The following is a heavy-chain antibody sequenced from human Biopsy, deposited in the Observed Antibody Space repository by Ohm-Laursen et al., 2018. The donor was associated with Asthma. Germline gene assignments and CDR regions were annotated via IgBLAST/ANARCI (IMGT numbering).Heavy chain of an antibody. CDR1: GFSFSNYG. CDR3: AKEVFPGWELRRGPDS. V-gene: IGHV3-30*18. CDR2: ISFDGANR. Sequence: SLRLSFAASGFSFSNYGMHSVRQAPRKGLDWVAVISFDGANRNYTDSVKGRFTISSDNSRNTLHLEMTSLRAVDTAVYFCAKEVFPGWELRRGPDSWGQGTLVTVSS. J-gene: IGHJ4*02. D-gene: IGHD1-26*01.